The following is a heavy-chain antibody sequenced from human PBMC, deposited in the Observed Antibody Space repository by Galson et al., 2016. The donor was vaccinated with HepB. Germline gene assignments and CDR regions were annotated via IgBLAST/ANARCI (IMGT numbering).Heavy chain of an antibody. CDR1: GFTFSISS. CDR2: ISTRSSYI. D-gene: IGHD3-3*01. Sequence: SLRLSCAASGFTFSISSMNWVRQAPGKGLEWVSFISTRSSYIYYTDSVKGRFTISRDNAKNSLYLQMNSLRVEDTAVYYCGRVYSGYDFWRWRGYGVDYWGQGTLVTVSS. J-gene: IGHJ4*02. V-gene: IGHV3-21*01. CDR3: GRVYSGYDFWRWRGYGVDY.